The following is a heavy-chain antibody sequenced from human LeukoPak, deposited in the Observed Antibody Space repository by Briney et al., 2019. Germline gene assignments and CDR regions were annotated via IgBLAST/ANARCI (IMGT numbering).Heavy chain of an antibody. Sequence: GESLKISCKGSGYRSINYWIAWVRQLPGEGLEWMGTIYPGDSDTRFSPSFQGQVTFSADKSISTAYLQWDSLKASDTAMYYCASSRYYYDGSGHLFHYWGQGTLVTVSS. V-gene: IGHV5-51*01. CDR2: IYPGDSDT. J-gene: IGHJ4*02. D-gene: IGHD3-22*01. CDR1: GYRSINYW. CDR3: ASSRYYYDGSGHLFHY.